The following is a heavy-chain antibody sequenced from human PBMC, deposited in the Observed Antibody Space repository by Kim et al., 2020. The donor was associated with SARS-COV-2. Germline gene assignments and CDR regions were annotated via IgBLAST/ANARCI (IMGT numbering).Heavy chain of an antibody. CDR2: IYYSGST. Sequence: SETLSLTCTVSGGFISSGGYYWSWIRQHPGKGLEWIGYIYYSGSTYYNPSLKSRVTISVDTSKNQSSLKLSSVTAADTAVYYCARERFLEWLSNGMDVWGQGTTVTVSS. CDR1: GGFISSGGYY. D-gene: IGHD3-3*01. V-gene: IGHV4-31*03. CDR3: ARERFLEWLSNGMDV. J-gene: IGHJ6*02.